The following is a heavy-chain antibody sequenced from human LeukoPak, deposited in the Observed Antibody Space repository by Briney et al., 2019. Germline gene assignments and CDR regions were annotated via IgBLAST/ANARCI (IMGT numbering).Heavy chain of an antibody. J-gene: IGHJ6*03. CDR3: ARGTAMVYYYYMDV. CDR2: IYHSGST. CDR1: GYSLSSGYY. Sequence: SETLSLTCAVSGYSLSSGYYWGWIRQPPGKGLEWIGSIYHSGSTYYNPSLKSRVTISVDTSKNQFSLKLSSVTAADTAVYYCARGTAMVYYYYMDVWGKGTTVTVSS. D-gene: IGHD5-18*01. V-gene: IGHV4-38-2*01.